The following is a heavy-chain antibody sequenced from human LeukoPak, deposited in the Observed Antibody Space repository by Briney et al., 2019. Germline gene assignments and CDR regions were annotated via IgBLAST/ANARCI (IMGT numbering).Heavy chain of an antibody. D-gene: IGHD3-3*01. Sequence: GGSLRLSCAASRSSISNYWMSWVRQPPGKGLEWVATIQPDGSEKYYVGSVQGRFSISRDNAKNSLYLQMNSLRAEDTAVYYSTDFDSVWGQGTLVTVSS. CDR1: RSSISNYW. CDR2: IQPDGSEK. J-gene: IGHJ4*02. V-gene: IGHV3-7*01. CDR3: TDFDSV.